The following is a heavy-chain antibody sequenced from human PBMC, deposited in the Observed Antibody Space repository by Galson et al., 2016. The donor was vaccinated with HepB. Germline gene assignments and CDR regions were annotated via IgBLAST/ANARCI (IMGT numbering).Heavy chain of an antibody. J-gene: IGHJ6*02. CDR3: ARGLCRSSSCQVADIHHALDV. CDR1: GFTFSNYD. Sequence: SLRLSCAASGFTFSNYDMHWVRQATGKGLEWVAAFHTGGDTHHLGSVKGRFTISRENAKNSVYLQMNNLRAEDTAVYFCARGLCRSSSCQVADIHHALDVWGRGTTVSVS. V-gene: IGHV3-13*01. CDR2: FHTGGDT. D-gene: IGHD2-2*01.